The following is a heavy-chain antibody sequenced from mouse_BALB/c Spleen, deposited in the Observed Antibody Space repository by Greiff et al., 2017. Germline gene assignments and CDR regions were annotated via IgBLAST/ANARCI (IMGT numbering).Heavy chain of an antibody. D-gene: IGHD2-1*01. CDR1: GFTFSSYA. Sequence: EVKVVESGGGLVKPGGSLKLSCAASGFTFSSYAMSWVRQTPEKRLEWVASISSGGSTYYPDSVKGRFTISRDNARNILYLQMSSLRSEDTAMYYSARGYGNYGGWYVDVWGAGTTVTVSS. V-gene: IGHV5-6-5*01. CDR3: ARGYGNYGGWYVDV. CDR2: ISSGGST. J-gene: IGHJ1*01.